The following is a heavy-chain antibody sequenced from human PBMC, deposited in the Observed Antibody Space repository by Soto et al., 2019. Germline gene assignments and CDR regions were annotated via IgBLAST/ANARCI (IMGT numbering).Heavy chain of an antibody. CDR2: INPSGGST. J-gene: IGHJ5*02. CDR3: ARDANPSNIVLMVYVRWFDP. V-gene: IGHV1-46*01. D-gene: IGHD2-8*01. Sequence: ASVKVSCKASGYTFTSYYMHWVRQAPGQGLEWMGIINPSGGSTSYAQKFQGRVTMTRDTSTSTVYMELSSLRSEDTAVYYCARDANPSNIVLMVYVRWFDPWGQGTLATV. CDR1: GYTFTSYY.